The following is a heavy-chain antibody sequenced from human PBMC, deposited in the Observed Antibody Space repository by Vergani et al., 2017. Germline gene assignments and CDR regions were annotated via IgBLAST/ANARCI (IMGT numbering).Heavy chain of an antibody. CDR1: GFTFDDYA. Sequence: EVQLVESGGGLVQPGRSLRLSCAASGFTFDDYAMHWVRQAPGKGLEWVPGISWNSGSIGYADSVKGRFTISRDNAKNSLYLQMNSLRAEDTALYYCAKEGVEKDAFDIWGQGTMVTVSS. V-gene: IGHV3-9*01. J-gene: IGHJ3*02. D-gene: IGHD3-3*01. CDR3: AKEGVEKDAFDI. CDR2: ISWNSGSI.